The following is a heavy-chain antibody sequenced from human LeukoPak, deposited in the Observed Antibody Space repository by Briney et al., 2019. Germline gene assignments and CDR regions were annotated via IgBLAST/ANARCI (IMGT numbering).Heavy chain of an antibody. J-gene: IGHJ4*02. D-gene: IGHD3-10*01. V-gene: IGHV1-18*01. CDR1: GYTFISYG. CDR3: ARDDGAY. Sequence: ASVKVSCKASGYTFISYGISWVRQAPGQGLEWMGWISAYNVNTNYSQKFQGRVTLTTDTSTGTAYMELRSLRSDDTAVYYCARDDGAYWGQGTLVTVSS. CDR2: ISAYNVNT.